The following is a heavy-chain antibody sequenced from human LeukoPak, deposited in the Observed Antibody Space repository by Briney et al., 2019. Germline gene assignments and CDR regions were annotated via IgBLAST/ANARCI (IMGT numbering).Heavy chain of an antibody. Sequence: SVKVSCKASGGTFSSYAISWVRQAPGQGLEWMGGIIPIFGTANYAQKFQGRVTITTDESTSTAYMELSSLRSEDTAVYYCARVQAVRYFDWLSPGTTLYYYYYMDVWGKGTTVTVSS. J-gene: IGHJ6*03. CDR3: ARVQAVRYFDWLSPGTTLYYYYYMDV. CDR2: IIPIFGTA. V-gene: IGHV1-69*05. CDR1: GGTFSSYA. D-gene: IGHD3-9*01.